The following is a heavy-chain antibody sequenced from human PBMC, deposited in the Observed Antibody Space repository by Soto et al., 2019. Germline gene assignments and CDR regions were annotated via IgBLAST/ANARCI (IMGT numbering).Heavy chain of an antibody. CDR1: GFTFSSYE. V-gene: IGHV3-48*03. J-gene: IGHJ6*02. CDR2: ISSSGSTI. Sequence: LRLSCAASGFTFSSYEMNWVRQAPGKGLEWVSYISSSGSTIYYADSVKGRFTISRDNAKNSLYLQMNSLRAEDTAVYYCARDGVWDSIPYGMDVWGQGTTVTVSS. CDR3: ARDGVWDSIPYGMDV. D-gene: IGHD3-22*01.